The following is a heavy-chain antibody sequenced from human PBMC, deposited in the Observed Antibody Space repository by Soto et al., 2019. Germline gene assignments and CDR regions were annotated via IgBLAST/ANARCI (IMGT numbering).Heavy chain of an antibody. CDR3: AREGNWNASRYYYYGMDV. V-gene: IGHV3-30*03. D-gene: IGHD1-20*01. CDR1: GFTFSSYG. CDR2: ISYDGSNK. J-gene: IGHJ6*02. Sequence: GGSLRLSCAASGFTFSSYGMHWVRQAPGKGLEWVAVISYDGSNKYYADSVKGRFTISRDNSKNTLYLQMNSLRAEDTAVYYCAREGNWNASRYYYYGMDVWGQGTTVTVSS.